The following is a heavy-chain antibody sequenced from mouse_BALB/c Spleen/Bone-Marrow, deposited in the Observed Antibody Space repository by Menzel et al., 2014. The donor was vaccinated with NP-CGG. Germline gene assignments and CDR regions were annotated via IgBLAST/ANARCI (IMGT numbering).Heavy chain of an antibody. Sequence: EVQLVESGGGLVQPGGSLKLSCAASGFDFSRYWMSWVRQAPGKGLEWIGEINPDSSTINYTPSLKDKFIISRDDAKNTLYLQMSKVRSEDTALYYCAHRYDVAMDYWGQGTSVTVSS. D-gene: IGHD2-14*01. CDR1: GFDFSRYW. CDR2: INPDSSTI. V-gene: IGHV4-1*02. CDR3: AHRYDVAMDY. J-gene: IGHJ4*01.